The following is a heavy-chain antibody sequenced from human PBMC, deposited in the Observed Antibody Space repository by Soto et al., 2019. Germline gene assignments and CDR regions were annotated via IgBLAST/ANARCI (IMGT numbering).Heavy chain of an antibody. CDR3: ARVPTP. CDR2: VYYSGRA. Sequence: SETLSLTCTASGDSVSSTDCFWAWLRQPPGKGLEWIGSVYYSGRAYYNSSLKSRVTMSVDTSNNHFSLKLSSVTAADTAVYYCARVPTPWGQGTLVTVSS. V-gene: IGHV4-39*02. CDR1: GDSVSSTDCF. J-gene: IGHJ5*02.